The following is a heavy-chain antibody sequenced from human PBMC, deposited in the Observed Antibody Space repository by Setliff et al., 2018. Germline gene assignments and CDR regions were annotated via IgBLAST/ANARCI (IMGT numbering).Heavy chain of an antibody. CDR1: GGSISTNTYF. CDR3: ARHVGSRSRGYNYYYYYMDV. V-gene: IGHV4-39*01. CDR2: TYYSGDA. J-gene: IGHJ6*03. Sequence: SETLSLTCTVSGGSISTNTYFWGWIRQSPGKGLEWIGHTYYSGDAYYNPSLKSRVTISVDTSRNQFSLKLSSVTAADTAVYYCARHVGSRSRGYNYYYYYMDVWGKGTTVTVSS. D-gene: IGHD3-10*01.